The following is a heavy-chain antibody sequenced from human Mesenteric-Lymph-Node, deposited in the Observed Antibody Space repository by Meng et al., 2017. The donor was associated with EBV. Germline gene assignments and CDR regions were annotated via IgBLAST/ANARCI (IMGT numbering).Heavy chain of an antibody. Sequence: QLHLERWGAGLFKPSEALSLTCDGCGWSVSYYYWIWNRQTPGKGLEWNVENNQSGSANYNPSLKSRVTISIDTSKNQFFLRLNSVTAADTAVYYCAGTVQLEPHWFDPWGQGTLVTVSS. CDR2: NNQSGSA. CDR3: AGTVQLEPHWFDP. J-gene: IGHJ5*02. V-gene: IGHV4-34*02. D-gene: IGHD1-1*01. CDR1: GWSVSYYY.